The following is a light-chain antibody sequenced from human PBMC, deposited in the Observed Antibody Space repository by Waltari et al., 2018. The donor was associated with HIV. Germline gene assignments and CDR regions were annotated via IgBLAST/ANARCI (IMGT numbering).Light chain of an antibody. V-gene: IGLV1-44*01. Sequence: QSVLPQPPSASVAPGQSLTLSCSGSTSNIGTNTVNWYQQVPGSAPSVLFYTDNQRFTGVPDRFSGSKSGTSASLAINGLQSEDEASYFCATWDDSLNGLDFGTGTWVTVL. CDR2: TDN. J-gene: IGLJ1*01. CDR3: ATWDDSLNGLD. CDR1: TSNIGTNT.